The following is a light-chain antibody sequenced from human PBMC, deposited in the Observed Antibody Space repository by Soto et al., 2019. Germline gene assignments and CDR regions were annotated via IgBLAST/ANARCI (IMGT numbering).Light chain of an antibody. Sequence: EIQMTQSPATLSVSPGERATLSCRASQSVDSNLAWYQQKPGQAPRLFIYGASTRATGISARSSGSGSGTEFTLTLSSLQSGDFAVYYYQQYNNWWTYGQGTKVDIK. CDR1: QSVDSN. V-gene: IGKV3-15*01. CDR2: GAS. J-gene: IGKJ1*01. CDR3: QQYNNWWT.